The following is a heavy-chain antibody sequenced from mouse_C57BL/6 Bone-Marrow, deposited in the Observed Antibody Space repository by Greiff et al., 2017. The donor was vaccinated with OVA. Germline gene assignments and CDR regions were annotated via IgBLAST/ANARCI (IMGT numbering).Heavy chain of an antibody. Sequence: VQLQQSGAELVRPGASVKLSCKASGYTFTDYYINWVKQRPGQGLEWIARIYPGSGNTYYNEKFKGKATLTAEKSSSTAYMQLSSLTSEDSAVYFCARETGVPRYFDVWGTGTTVTVSS. CDR2: IYPGSGNT. J-gene: IGHJ1*03. V-gene: IGHV1-76*01. CDR1: GYTFTDYY. D-gene: IGHD4-1*01. CDR3: ARETGVPRYFDV.